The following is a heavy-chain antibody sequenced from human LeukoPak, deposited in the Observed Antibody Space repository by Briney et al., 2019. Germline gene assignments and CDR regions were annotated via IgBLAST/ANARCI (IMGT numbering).Heavy chain of an antibody. CDR1: GYSISSGYY. CDR3: ARGPIHRFGELTPYYYYMDV. D-gene: IGHD3-10*01. J-gene: IGHJ6*03. Sequence: SETLSLTCTVSGYSISSGYYWGWIRQPPGKGLEWIGRIYHSGSTYYNPSLKSRVTMSVDTSKNQFSLKLSSVTAADTAVYYCARGPIHRFGELTPYYYYMDVWGKGTTVTIFS. V-gene: IGHV4-38-2*02. CDR2: IYHSGST.